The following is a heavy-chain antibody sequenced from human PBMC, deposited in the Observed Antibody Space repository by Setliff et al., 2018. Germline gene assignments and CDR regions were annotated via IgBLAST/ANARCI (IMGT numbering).Heavy chain of an antibody. CDR2: ISYDGINK. J-gene: IGHJ4*02. CDR1: GFTFNSYP. Sequence: GGSLRLSCAASGFTFNSYPLHWVRQTPGKGLEWVAVISYDGINKYYADSVRGRFTISRDNSKNTLYLQMNSLRAEDTAVYYCAKNHLAGTPHVYFDYWGQGTLVTVSS. CDR3: AKNHLAGTPHVYFDY. V-gene: IGHV3-30*07. D-gene: IGHD6-19*01.